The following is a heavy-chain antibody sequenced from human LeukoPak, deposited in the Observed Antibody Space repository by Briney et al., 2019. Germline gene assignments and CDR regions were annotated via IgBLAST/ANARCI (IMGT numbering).Heavy chain of an antibody. D-gene: IGHD5-12*01. J-gene: IGHJ4*02. CDR1: GGSISTYY. CDR3: ARDEYSGYGRYDH. V-gene: IGHV4-59*01. CDR2: IYYSGGT. Sequence: ESSETLSLICTVSGGSISTYYWSWVRQPPGKGLEWIGYIYYSGGTNYNPSLESRVTMSVDTSKNQFSLKLGSVTAADTAVYYCARDEYSGYGRYDHWGQGILVTVSS.